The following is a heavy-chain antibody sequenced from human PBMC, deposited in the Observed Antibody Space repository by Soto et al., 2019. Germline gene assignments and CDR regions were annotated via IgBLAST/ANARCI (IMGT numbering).Heavy chain of an antibody. CDR2: IYYSGST. J-gene: IGHJ5*02. CDR1: GGSISSYY. D-gene: IGHD3-22*01. CDR3: ARANRPITMTYLNWFDP. Sequence: SETLSLTCTFSGGSISSYYWIWNRQPTGKGLEWIGYIYYSGSTNYSPSLKSRVTISVDRSKNRFSLNLNSVTAADTAVYYCARANRPITMTYLNWFDPWGQGTLVTVSS. V-gene: IGHV4-59*12.